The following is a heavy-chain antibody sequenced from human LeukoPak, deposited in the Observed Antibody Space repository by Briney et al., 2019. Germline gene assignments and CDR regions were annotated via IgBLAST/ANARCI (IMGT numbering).Heavy chain of an antibody. J-gene: IGHJ4*02. D-gene: IGHD2-21*02. Sequence: GGSLRLSCAASGFTFSSYGMHWVRQAPGKGLEWVAVISYDGGNKNYADSVKGRFTISRDNSKNTLYLQMNSLRAEDTAVYYCEKDLEHIVVVTAIDYWGQGTLVTVSS. CDR3: EKDLEHIVVVTAIDY. CDR1: GFTFSSYG. CDR2: ISYDGGNK. V-gene: IGHV3-30*18.